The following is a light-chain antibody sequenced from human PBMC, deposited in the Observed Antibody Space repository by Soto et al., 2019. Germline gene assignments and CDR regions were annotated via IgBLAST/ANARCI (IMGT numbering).Light chain of an antibody. Sequence: EIVLTQSPGTLSLSPGERATLSCRASQSVSSSNLAWYQHKPGQAPRLLIYGASSRATGIPDRFNGSGSGTDFTLIISRLEPEDFAVYYCQQYGSSPPYTFGQGTKLEIK. CDR3: QQYGSSPPYT. CDR1: QSVSSSN. V-gene: IGKV3-20*01. J-gene: IGKJ2*01. CDR2: GAS.